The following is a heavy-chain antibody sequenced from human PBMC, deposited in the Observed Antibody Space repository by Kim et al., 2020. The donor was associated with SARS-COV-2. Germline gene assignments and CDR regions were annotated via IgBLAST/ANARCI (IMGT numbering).Heavy chain of an antibody. Sequence: GGSLRLSCAASAFTFSNYLMHWVRQAPGNGLVWVSRVSPDGSYRNYTDSVKGRFTVSRDNAKNTLYLQMHSLIGEDTDECYCTRDSWRPRTKYLYYGWDVWGQGTTVTVSS. CDR1: AFTFSNYL. D-gene: IGHD6-6*01. J-gene: IGHJ6*02. CDR2: VSPDGSYR. V-gene: IGHV3-74*01. CDR3: TRDSWRPRTKYLYYGWDV.